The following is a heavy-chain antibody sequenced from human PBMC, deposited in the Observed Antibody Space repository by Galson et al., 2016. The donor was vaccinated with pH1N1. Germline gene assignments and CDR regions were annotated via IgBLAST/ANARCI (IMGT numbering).Heavy chain of an antibody. CDR2: IYWDDDK. CDR3: AHNRQRSGGTYYRPFDY. V-gene: IGHV2-5*02. D-gene: IGHD1-26*01. Sequence: PALVKPTQTLMLTCTFSGFSLSTSGVGVGWIRQSPGKALEWLALIYWDDDKRYSPSLKSRLTITKDTSKNQMVLTMTNMDPVDTATYYCAHNRQRSGGTYYRPFDYWGQGTLVTVSS. CDR1: GFSLSTSGVG. J-gene: IGHJ4*02.